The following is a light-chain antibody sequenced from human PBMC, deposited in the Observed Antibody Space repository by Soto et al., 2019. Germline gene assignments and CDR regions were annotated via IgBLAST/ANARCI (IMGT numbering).Light chain of an antibody. Sequence: EIVLTQSLGTLSLSHGERATLSCRASQSFTSSQLAWYQHKSGQAPRLLISGASRRATGIPDRFSGSGSGTDFTLTISRLEPEDFAVYYCQHYGRSPPKITFGGGTKVDIK. CDR1: QSFTSSQ. CDR3: QHYGRSPPKIT. CDR2: GAS. V-gene: IGKV3-20*01. J-gene: IGKJ4*01.